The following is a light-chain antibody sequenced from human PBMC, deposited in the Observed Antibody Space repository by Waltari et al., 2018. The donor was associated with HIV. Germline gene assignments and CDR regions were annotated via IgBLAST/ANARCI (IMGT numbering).Light chain of an antibody. CDR3: SSYAGSNDFVV. J-gene: IGLJ2*01. V-gene: IGLV2-8*01. Sequence: QSALIQPPSVSGSPGQSVTISCTGTSSDVGSYNHVSWYQQHAGKAPKLMIYEVSKRPSGVPDRCAGSKAGNTASLTVSGLQAEDEGDYYCSSYAGSNDFVVFGGGTKLTVL. CDR1: SSDVGSYNH. CDR2: EVS.